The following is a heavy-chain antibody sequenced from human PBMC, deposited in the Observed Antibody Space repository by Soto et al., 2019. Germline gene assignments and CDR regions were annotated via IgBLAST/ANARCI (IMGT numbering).Heavy chain of an antibody. Sequence: ASVKVSCKVSGYTLTDFSMHWVRQAPGKGLEWMGGFDPEDGETTYAQKFQGRVTMTEDTSSDTAYMELSSLRPDDTAVYYCAARGTRWLQSPFDYWGQGSLVTVSS. CDR3: AARGTRWLQSPFDY. CDR1: GYTLTDFS. CDR2: FDPEDGET. D-gene: IGHD5-12*01. J-gene: IGHJ4*02. V-gene: IGHV1-24*01.